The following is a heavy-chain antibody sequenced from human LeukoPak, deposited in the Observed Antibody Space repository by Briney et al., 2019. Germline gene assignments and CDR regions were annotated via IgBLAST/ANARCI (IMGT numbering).Heavy chain of an antibody. CDR1: GGSISSHY. D-gene: IGHD6-13*01. Sequence: PSETLSLTCTVSGGSISSHYWSWIRQPPGKGLEWGGYIYYSGSTNYNPSLKSRVTISVDTLNKQFAMKLSSVPAADTAVYYCARGRFWIAAAAISRYFDYWGQGTVVTVSS. J-gene: IGHJ4*02. V-gene: IGHV4-59*11. CDR3: ARGRFWIAAAAISRYFDY. CDR2: IYYSGST.